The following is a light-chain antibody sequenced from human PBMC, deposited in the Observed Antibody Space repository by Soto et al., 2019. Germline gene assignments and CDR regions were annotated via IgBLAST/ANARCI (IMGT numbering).Light chain of an antibody. CDR1: QSVSSNY. J-gene: IGKJ2*01. V-gene: IGKV3-20*01. CDR3: QQYGSLLT. Sequence: EIVLTQSPGTLSLSPGERATLSCRASQSVSSNYLAWYQQKPGQAPRPLIYDASSRATGIPDRFSGSGSGTDFTLTISRLEPEDFAVYYCQQYGSLLTFGQGTKVDIK. CDR2: DAS.